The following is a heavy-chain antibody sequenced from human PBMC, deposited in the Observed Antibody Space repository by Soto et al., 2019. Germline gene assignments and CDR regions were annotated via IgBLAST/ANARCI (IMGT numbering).Heavy chain of an antibody. D-gene: IGHD6-6*01. Sequence: QVQLQESGPGLVKPSETLSLTCSVSGGSISDYFSVWIRQPPGKGLEWIGQISYFGTTIYNASLEGRVSMSRAASKNQFSLTLTSVTAADTAVYFCARCKKWDSSIAPDHWGQGILVSVSS. V-gene: IGHV4-59*01. CDR2: ISYFGTT. CDR1: GGSISDYF. J-gene: IGHJ4*02. CDR3: ARCKKWDSSIAPDH.